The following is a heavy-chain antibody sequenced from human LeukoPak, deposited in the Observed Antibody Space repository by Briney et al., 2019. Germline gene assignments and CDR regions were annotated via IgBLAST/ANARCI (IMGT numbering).Heavy chain of an antibody. Sequence: PSETLSLTCTVSGDSISSGDYYWGWIRQPAGRGLEWIGRISSSGSTNYNPSLKSRVTISVDTSKNQFSLKLSSVTAADTAVYYCAREDELWFGVKYFDLWGRGTLVTVSS. CDR2: ISSSGST. CDR1: GDSISSGDYY. J-gene: IGHJ2*01. D-gene: IGHD3-10*01. V-gene: IGHV4-61*02. CDR3: AREDELWFGVKYFDL.